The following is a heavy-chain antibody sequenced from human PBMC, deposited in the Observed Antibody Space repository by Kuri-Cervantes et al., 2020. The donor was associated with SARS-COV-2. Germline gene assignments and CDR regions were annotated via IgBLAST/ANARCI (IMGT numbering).Heavy chain of an antibody. Sequence: SETLSLTCAVYGGSFSGYYWSWIRQPPGKGLEWIGEINHSGSTNYNPSLKSRVTISVDTSKNQFSLKLSSVTAADTAVYYCARDYSSSLFFGHGSTTRRRFDPWGQGTLVTVSS. CDR2: INHSGST. J-gene: IGHJ5*02. V-gene: IGHV4-34*01. D-gene: IGHD6-13*01. CDR1: GGSFSGYY. CDR3: ARDYSSSLFFGHGSTTRRRFDP.